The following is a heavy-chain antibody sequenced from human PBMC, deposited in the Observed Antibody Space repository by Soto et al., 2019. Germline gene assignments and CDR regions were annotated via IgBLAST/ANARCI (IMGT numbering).Heavy chain of an antibody. V-gene: IGHV4-59*11. CDR1: GGSISGHY. CDR2: IFYTGST. J-gene: IGHJ4*02. Sequence: TSEPLSLTCTVSGGSISGHYWIWIRQSPGKGLEWIGYIFYTGSTNYNPSLKSRVTLSADTSKNQFSLRLSSVTAADTAVYYCARVGSSGWSPDYWGQGTLVTVSS. D-gene: IGHD6-19*01. CDR3: ARVGSSGWSPDY.